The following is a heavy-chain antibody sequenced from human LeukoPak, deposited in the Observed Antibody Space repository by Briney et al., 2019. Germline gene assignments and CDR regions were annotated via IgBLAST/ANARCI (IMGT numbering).Heavy chain of an antibody. J-gene: IGHJ4*02. CDR1: GFTLSSYS. CDR2: ISSSSSYI. Sequence: GGSLRLSCAASGFTLSSYSMNWVRQAPGKGLEWVSSISSSSSYIYYADSVKGRFTISRDNAKNSLYLQMNSLRAEDTAVYYCARDLATLNQNWELLVAGVFDYWGQGTLVTVSS. V-gene: IGHV3-21*01. D-gene: IGHD1-26*01. CDR3: ARDLATLNQNWELLVAGVFDY.